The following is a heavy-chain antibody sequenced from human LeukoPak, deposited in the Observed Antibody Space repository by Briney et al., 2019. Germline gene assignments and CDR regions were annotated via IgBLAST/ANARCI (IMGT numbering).Heavy chain of an antibody. J-gene: IGHJ6*03. CDR2: IYYTGST. V-gene: IGHV4-59*01. CDR3: ARVVYSGYDFRGAMDV. D-gene: IGHD5-12*01. Sequence: SETLSLTCTISGGSISSYYWSWIRQPPRKGLEWIGYIYYTGSTNHNPSLKSRVTISVDTSKNQFSLKLSSVTAADTAVYYCARVVYSGYDFRGAMDVWGKGTTVTVSS. CDR1: GGSISSYY.